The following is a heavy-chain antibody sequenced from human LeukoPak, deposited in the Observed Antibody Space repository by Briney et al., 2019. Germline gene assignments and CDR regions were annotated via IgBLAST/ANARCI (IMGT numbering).Heavy chain of an antibody. J-gene: IGHJ6*03. CDR2: ISSSSAYI. V-gene: IGHV3-48*03. CDR3: ARQPAYRGYMDV. D-gene: IGHD1-26*01. Sequence: PGGSLRLSCAASGFTFSSYEMNWVRQAPGKGLEWVSYISSSSAYIYYADSVRGRFTISRDNAKNSLYLQMNSLRAEDTAVYYCARQPAYRGYMDVWGKGTTVTVSS. CDR1: GFTFSSYE.